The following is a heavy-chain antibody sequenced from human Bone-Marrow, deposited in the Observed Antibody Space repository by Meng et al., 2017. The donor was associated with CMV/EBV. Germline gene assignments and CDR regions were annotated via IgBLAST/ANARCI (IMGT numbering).Heavy chain of an antibody. CDR1: GYTFTSYG. Sequence: ASVKVSCKASGYTFTSYGISWVRQAPGQGLEWMGWISAYNGNTNYAQKLQGRVTTTTDTSTSTAYMELRSLRSDDTAVYYCARAVVVVPAAIQYYYYGMVVWGQGTTVTVSS. CDR3: ARAVVVVPAAIQYYYYGMVV. V-gene: IGHV1-18*01. D-gene: IGHD2-2*01. CDR2: ISAYNGNT. J-gene: IGHJ6*02.